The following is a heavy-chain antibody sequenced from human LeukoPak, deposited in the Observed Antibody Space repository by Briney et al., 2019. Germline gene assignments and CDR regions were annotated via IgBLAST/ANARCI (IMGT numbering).Heavy chain of an antibody. CDR3: AIEPGIAAPGKDY. CDR2: IYSGGST. Sequence: GGSLRLSYAASGFAVGSNYMSWVRQAPGKGLEWVSVIYSGGSTYYADSVKGRFTISRDNSKNTLYLQMNSLRAEDTAVYYCAIEPGIAAPGKDYWGQGTLVTVSS. J-gene: IGHJ4*02. V-gene: IGHV3-66*02. CDR1: GFAVGSNY. D-gene: IGHD6-13*01.